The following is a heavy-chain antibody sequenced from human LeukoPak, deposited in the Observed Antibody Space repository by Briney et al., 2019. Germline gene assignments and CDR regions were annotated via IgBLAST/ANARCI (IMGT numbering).Heavy chain of an antibody. Sequence: SDTLSLTCTVSGSSVSGSGYYWAWIRQPPGKGLEWLGNIHYSGTTYYNPSIKSRVTMSVDTYKNQFSLKLSSVTAADTAVYYCAGPNFYSLDVWGRGTAVTVS. V-gene: IGHV4-39*01. CDR1: GSSVSGSGYY. CDR2: IHYSGTT. J-gene: IGHJ6*03. D-gene: IGHD2-21*02. CDR3: AGPNFYSLDV.